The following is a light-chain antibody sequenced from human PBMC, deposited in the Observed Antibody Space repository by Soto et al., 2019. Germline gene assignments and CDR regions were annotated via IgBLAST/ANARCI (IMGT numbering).Light chain of an antibody. CDR2: DAS. J-gene: IGKJ1*01. CDR1: QSVSGY. Sequence: IVLTQSPATLSLCPGERATLSCRASQSVSGYLAWYQQKPGQAPRLLIYDASKRATGIPARFSGSGFGTDYTLTISSLEPEDFAVYYCQQRSKWRTFGQGTKVDIK. V-gene: IGKV3-11*01. CDR3: QQRSKWRT.